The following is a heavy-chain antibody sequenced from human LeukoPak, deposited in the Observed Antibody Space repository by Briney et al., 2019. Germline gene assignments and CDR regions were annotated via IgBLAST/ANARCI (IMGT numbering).Heavy chain of an antibody. Sequence: SETLSLICTVSGDSISSGSYYWSWIRQPAGKGLEWIGYIYYSGSTNYNPSLKSRVTISLDTSKNQFSLNLTSVTAADTAVYYCARFTPQGYGWGGYNRFDPWGQGTLVTVSS. CDR1: GDSISSGSYY. J-gene: IGHJ5*02. CDR2: IYYSGST. CDR3: ARFTPQGYGWGGYNRFDP. V-gene: IGHV4-61*10. D-gene: IGHD3-16*01.